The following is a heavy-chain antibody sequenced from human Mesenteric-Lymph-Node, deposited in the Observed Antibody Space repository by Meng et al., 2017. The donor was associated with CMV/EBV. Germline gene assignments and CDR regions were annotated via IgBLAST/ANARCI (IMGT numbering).Heavy chain of an antibody. CDR1: GGSFSGYY. CDR3: ARHQRWLKSEGGFNY. D-gene: IGHD4-23*01. CDR2: INHSGST. V-gene: IGHV4-34*01. Sequence: QGKLQQWGAGLLKPSETLSLTCVVYGGSFSGYYWSWIRQPPGKGLEWIGEINHSGSTNYNPSLKSRVTISVDTSKNQFSLKLSSVTAADTAVYYCARHQRWLKSEGGFNYWGQGTLVTVSS. J-gene: IGHJ4*02.